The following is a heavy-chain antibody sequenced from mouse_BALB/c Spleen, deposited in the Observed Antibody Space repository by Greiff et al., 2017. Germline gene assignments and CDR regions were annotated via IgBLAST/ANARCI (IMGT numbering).Heavy chain of an antibody. D-gene: IGHD2-4*01. V-gene: IGHV1-14*01. CDR1: GYTFTSYV. CDR2: INPYNDGT. J-gene: IGHJ4*01. CDR3: ARSTYDYDGMYAMDY. Sequence: EVQLQQSGPELVKPGASVKMSCKASGYTFTSYVMHWVKQKPGQGLEWIGYINPYNDGTKYNEKFKGKATLTSDKSSSTAYMELSSLTSEDSAVYYCARSTYDYDGMYAMDYWGQGTSVTVSS.